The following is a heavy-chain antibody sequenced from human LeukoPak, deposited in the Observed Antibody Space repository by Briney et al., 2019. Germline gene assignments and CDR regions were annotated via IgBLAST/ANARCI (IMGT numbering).Heavy chain of an antibody. CDR1: GGTFSSYA. J-gene: IGHJ4*02. CDR2: IIPIFGTA. Sequence: SVKVSCKASGGTFSSYAISWVRQAPGQGLEWMGRIIPIFGTANYAQKFQGRVTITTDESTSTAYMELSSLRSEDTAVYYCARGAYGDFPKDYWGQGTLVTVSS. D-gene: IGHD4-17*01. V-gene: IGHV1-69*05. CDR3: ARGAYGDFPKDY.